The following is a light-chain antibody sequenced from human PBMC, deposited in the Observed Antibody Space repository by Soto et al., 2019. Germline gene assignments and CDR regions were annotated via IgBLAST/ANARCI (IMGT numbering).Light chain of an antibody. V-gene: IGKV3-20*01. CDR1: QSVSSSY. J-gene: IGKJ1*01. CDR2: GAS. CDR3: QQYGRSSWT. Sequence: IVLTQSTGPLSLSPGERATLSCRASQSVSSSYLAWYQQKPGQAPRLLIYGASSRATGIPDRFSGSGSGTDFTLTISILEPEDFAVYYCQQYGRSSWTFGQGTKVDIK.